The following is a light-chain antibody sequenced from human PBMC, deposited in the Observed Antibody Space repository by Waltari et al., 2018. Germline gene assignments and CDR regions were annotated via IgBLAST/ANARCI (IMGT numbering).Light chain of an antibody. J-gene: IGKJ4*01. Sequence: DIVMTQSPDSLTVSLGERATIHRKSSQTILYSSSNKNYLAWYQQKPRQPPKLLIYWASTRESGVPDRFSGTGSGTDFTLTISRLQAEDVAVYYCQQYFKTPLTFGGGTKVEIK. CDR3: QQYFKTPLT. CDR1: QTILYSSSNKNY. CDR2: WAS. V-gene: IGKV4-1*01.